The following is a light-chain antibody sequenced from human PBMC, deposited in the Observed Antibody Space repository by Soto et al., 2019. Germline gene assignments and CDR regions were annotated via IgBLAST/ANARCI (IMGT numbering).Light chain of an antibody. V-gene: IGKV3-20*01. CDR3: QRNS. Sequence: EIVLTQSPGTLYLSPGERATLSCRASQSIDSDSLAWYQHKPGQAPRLLIYAASRRATGIPDRFSGGGSGTDFTLTITRLEPEDFAVYYCQRNSFGQGTRLDMK. J-gene: IGKJ2*03. CDR2: AAS. CDR1: QSIDSDS.